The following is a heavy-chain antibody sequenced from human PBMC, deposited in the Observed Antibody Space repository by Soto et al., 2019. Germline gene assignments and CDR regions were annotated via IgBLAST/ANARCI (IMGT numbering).Heavy chain of an antibody. CDR2: IKQDGSEK. V-gene: IGHV3-7*05. CDR3: AREKSGVDLDY. CDR1: GFTFSTYW. Sequence: EVQLVESGGGLVQPGGSLRLSCAASGFTFSTYWMSWVRQAPGKGLEWVANIKQDGSEKYYVDSVKGRFTISRDNAKNSLYLQMNGLRAEDTAVYYCAREKSGVDLDYWGQGTLVTVSS. J-gene: IGHJ4*02. D-gene: IGHD2-8*01.